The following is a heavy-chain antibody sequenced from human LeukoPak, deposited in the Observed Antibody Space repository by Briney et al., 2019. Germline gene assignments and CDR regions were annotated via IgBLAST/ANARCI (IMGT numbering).Heavy chain of an antibody. CDR1: GYSFTSYW. D-gene: IGHD6-13*01. V-gene: IGHV5-51*01. J-gene: IGHJ6*02. CDR2: IYAGDSDT. Sequence: GESLKISCKGSGYSFTSYWIGWVRQMPGKGLEWMGIIYAGDSDTKYSPSFQGQVTISADRSISTAYLQWSSLKASDTAIYYCAREQQPYYYGMDVWGQGTTVTVSS. CDR3: AREQQPYYYGMDV.